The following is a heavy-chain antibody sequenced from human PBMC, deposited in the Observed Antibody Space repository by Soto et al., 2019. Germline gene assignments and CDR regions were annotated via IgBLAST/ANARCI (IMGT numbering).Heavy chain of an antibody. J-gene: IGHJ5*02. CDR3: AREGSSQWLVYNWFDP. D-gene: IGHD6-19*01. CDR1: GYTFTSYG. V-gene: IGHV1-18*01. CDR2: TSAYNGNT. Sequence: QVQLVQSGAEVKKPGASVKVSCKASGYTFTSYGISWVRQAPGQWLEWMGWTSAYNGNTNYAQKLQGRVTMTTDTSTSTAYMELRSLRSDYTAVYYWAREGSSQWLVYNWFDPWGQGPLVTVSS.